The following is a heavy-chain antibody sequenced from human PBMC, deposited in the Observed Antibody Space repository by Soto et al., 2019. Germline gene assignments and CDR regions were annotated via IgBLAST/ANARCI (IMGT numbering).Heavy chain of an antibody. Sequence: SQTLSLTCAISGDSVSSNSAAWNWIRQSPSRGLEWLGRTYYRSRWYNDYAVSVKSRITVNPDTSKNQFSLHLNSVTPEDTAVYYCARDPTIFGVVQNYGMDVWGQGTTVTVSS. J-gene: IGHJ6*02. CDR2: TYYRSRWYN. CDR1: GDSVSSNSAA. D-gene: IGHD3-3*01. CDR3: ARDPTIFGVVQNYGMDV. V-gene: IGHV6-1*01.